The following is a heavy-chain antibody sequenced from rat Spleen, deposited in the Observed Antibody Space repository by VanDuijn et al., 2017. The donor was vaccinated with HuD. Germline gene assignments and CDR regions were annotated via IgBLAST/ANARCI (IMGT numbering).Heavy chain of an antibody. D-gene: IGHD1-12*01. CDR2: ISSGGST. Sequence: QVQLKESGPGLVQPSQTLSLTCTVSGFSLTSYTVSWVRQPPGKGLEWIAAISSGGSTYYNSAIKSRLSISRDTSKSQVFLKMNSLQTEDTAMYFCARSMMTWGQGTLVTVSS. V-gene: IGHV2-6*01. J-gene: IGHJ3*01. CDR3: ARSMMT. CDR1: GFSLTSYT.